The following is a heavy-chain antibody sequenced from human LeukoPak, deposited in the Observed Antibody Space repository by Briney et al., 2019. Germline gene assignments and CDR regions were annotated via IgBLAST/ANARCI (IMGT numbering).Heavy chain of an antibody. D-gene: IGHD6-13*01. Sequence: GASVKVSCKASGYTVNSYGISWVRQAPGQGLEWMGWISAYNGNTNYAQKLQGRVTMTTDTSTSTAYMELRSLRSDDTAVYYCARDGGPSRIAAAGWFDPWGQGTLVTVSS. J-gene: IGHJ5*02. V-gene: IGHV1-18*01. CDR3: ARDGGPSRIAAAGWFDP. CDR2: ISAYNGNT. CDR1: GYTVNSYG.